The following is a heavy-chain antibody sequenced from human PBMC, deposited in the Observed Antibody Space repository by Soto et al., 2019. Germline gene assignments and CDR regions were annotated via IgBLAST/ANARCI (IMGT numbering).Heavy chain of an antibody. CDR3: AKDWVTRGGSSIDV. V-gene: IGHV3-30*18. CDR1: GFTFSSYG. Sequence: GSLRLSCAASGFTFSSYGMHWVRQAPGKGLEWVAVISYDGSNKYYADSVKGRFTISRDNSKNTLYLQMNSLRAEDTAVYYCAKDWVTRGGSSIDVWGQGTTVTVSS. D-gene: IGHD2-15*01. CDR2: ISYDGSNK. J-gene: IGHJ6*02.